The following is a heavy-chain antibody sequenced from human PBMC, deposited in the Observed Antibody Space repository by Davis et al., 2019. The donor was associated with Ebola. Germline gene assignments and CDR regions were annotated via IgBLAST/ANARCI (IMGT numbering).Heavy chain of an antibody. V-gene: IGHV3-48*04. CDR2: ISSSGSTI. CDR1: GFTFSSHT. D-gene: IGHD3-22*01. Sequence: PGGSLRLSCAASGFTFSSHTMNWVRQAPGKGLEYVSYISSSGSTIYYADSVKGRSTISRDNAKNSMYLQVNSLRAEDTAVYYCARVDYYYDSSGYRWYFDLWGRGTLVTVSS. CDR3: ARVDYYYDSSGYRWYFDL. J-gene: IGHJ2*01.